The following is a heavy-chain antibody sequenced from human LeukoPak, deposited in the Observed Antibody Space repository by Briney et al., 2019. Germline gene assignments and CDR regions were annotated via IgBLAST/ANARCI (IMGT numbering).Heavy chain of an antibody. Sequence: ASVNVSFKASGYTFTINYIHWVRQAPGQGLEWMGMIYPRNGSTSYAQKFQGRVTVTRDTSTSTVHMELSGLRSEDTAVYYCARDQEGLDYWGQGTLVTVSS. J-gene: IGHJ4*02. CDR1: GYTFTINY. V-gene: IGHV1-46*01. CDR3: ARDQEGLDY. CDR2: IYPRNGST.